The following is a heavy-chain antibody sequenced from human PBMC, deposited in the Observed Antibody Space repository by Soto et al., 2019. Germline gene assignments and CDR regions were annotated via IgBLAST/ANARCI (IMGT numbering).Heavy chain of an antibody. CDR1: GFTFSSYA. J-gene: IGHJ4*02. Sequence: QPGGSLRLSCSASGFTFSSYAMSWVRQAPGQGLEWVSAISGSGGSTYYADSVKGRFTISRDNSKNTLYLQMDSLRAEDTAVYYCAKARTYYYGSGSYYIYWGQGTLVTVSS. CDR2: ISGSGGST. V-gene: IGHV3-23*01. CDR3: AKARTYYYGSGSYYIY. D-gene: IGHD3-10*01.